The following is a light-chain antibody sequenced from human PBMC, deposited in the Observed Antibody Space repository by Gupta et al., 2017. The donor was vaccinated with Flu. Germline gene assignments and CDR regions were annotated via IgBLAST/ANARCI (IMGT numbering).Light chain of an antibody. CDR2: GNT. V-gene: IGLV1-40*01. CDR3: QSYDSTVRV. Sequence: QSVLTQPPSVSGAPGQRVTISCTGSSSNIGAGHDVHWYQQRPGTAPKLLIYGNTNRPSGVPDRFSGSKSGTTASLAITGLQAEDEADYYCQSYDSTVRVFGGGTKLTVL. CDR1: SSNIGAGHD. J-gene: IGLJ3*02.